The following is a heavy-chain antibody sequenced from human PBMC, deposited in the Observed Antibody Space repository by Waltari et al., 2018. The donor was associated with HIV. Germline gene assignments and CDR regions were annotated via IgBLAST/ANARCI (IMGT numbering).Heavy chain of an antibody. J-gene: IGHJ4*02. CDR1: GFSVRDNY. CDR2: VYLGGST. Sequence: VQLVESGGGLIQPGGSRSLSCAASGFSVRDNYMSWVRQAPGKRPEWVSVVYLGGSTDYADSVRGRFTTSRDESKNMLYLQMNSLRAEDTAVYYCARALTRGLWDSWGQGTLVSVSS. CDR3: ARALTRGLWDS. D-gene: IGHD2-2*01. V-gene: IGHV3-53*01.